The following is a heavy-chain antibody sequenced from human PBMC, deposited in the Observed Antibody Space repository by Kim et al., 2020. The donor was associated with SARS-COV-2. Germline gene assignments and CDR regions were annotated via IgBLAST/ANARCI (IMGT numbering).Heavy chain of an antibody. CDR3: ARVRHYYGSGGYLDY. Sequence: SETLSLTCTVSGGSISSYYWSWIRQPPGKGLEWIGYIYYSGSTNYNPSLKSRVTISVDTSKNQFSLKLSSVTAADTAVYYCARVRHYYGSGGYLDYWGQGTLVTVSS. V-gene: IGHV4-59*01. J-gene: IGHJ4*02. CDR2: IYYSGST. D-gene: IGHD3-22*01. CDR1: GGSISSYY.